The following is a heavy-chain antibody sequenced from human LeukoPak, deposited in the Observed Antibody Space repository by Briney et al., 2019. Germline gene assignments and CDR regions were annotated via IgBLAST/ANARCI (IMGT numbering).Heavy chain of an antibody. CDR2: MNPNSGNT. V-gene: IGHV1-8*01. Sequence: GPSVNVSCEASGYTFTSYDIKWVRGATGQGLEWMGGMNPNSGNTGYAQKFQVRVTITRNTSISTAYMQLSSLRSEDTAVDYCARGYPRDFWSGYHQAGWFDPWGQGTLVTVSS. D-gene: IGHD3-3*01. J-gene: IGHJ5*02. CDR1: GYTFTSYD. CDR3: ARGYPRDFWSGYHQAGWFDP.